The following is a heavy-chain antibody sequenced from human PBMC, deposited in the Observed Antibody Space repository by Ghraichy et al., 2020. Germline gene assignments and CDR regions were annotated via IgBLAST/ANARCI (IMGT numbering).Heavy chain of an antibody. D-gene: IGHD6-19*01. CDR3: ARGAVAPAAYYFDY. Sequence: SETLTLTCTVSGGSISSYYWSWIRQPPGKGLEWIGYIYYSGSTNYNPSLKSRVTISVDTSKNQFSLKLSSVTAADTAVYYCARGAVAPAAYYFDYWGQGTLVTVSS. V-gene: IGHV4-59*01. J-gene: IGHJ4*02. CDR2: IYYSGST. CDR1: GGSISSYY.